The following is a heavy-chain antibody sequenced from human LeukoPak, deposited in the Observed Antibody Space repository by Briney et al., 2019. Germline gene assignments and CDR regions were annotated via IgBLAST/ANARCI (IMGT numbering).Heavy chain of an antibody. CDR2: ISASGTLT. CDR3: ARGADTAMTQGDYYYYMDV. D-gene: IGHD5-18*01. V-gene: IGHV3-48*03. CDR1: GFSFSSYE. Sequence: GGSLRLSCAASGFSFSSYEMNWVRQAPGKGLEWISYISASGTLTHYADSVEGRFTISRDNAKNSLYLQMNSLRAEDTAVYYCARGADTAMTQGDYYYYMDVWGKGTTVTVSS. J-gene: IGHJ6*03.